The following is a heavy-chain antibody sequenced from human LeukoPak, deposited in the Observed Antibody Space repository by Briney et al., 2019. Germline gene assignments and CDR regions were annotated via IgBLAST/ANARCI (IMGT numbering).Heavy chain of an antibody. CDR3: VRGRYCSGGTCYPSYDY. CDR1: GFTFSSYW. CDR2: IKEDGSEK. D-gene: IGHD2-15*01. Sequence: PGGSLRLSCAASGFTFSSYWMSWVRQAPGKGLEWVANIKEDGSEKYYVDSVKGRFTISRDNAKNSLYLQMNSLRAEDTAVYYCVRGRYCSGGTCYPSYDYWGQGTLVTVSS. J-gene: IGHJ4*02. V-gene: IGHV3-7*02.